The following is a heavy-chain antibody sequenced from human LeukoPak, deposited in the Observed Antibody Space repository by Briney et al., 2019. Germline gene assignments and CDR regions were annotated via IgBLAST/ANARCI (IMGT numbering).Heavy chain of an antibody. CDR1: GFTFSSYA. V-gene: IGHV3-30*04. J-gene: IGHJ4*02. D-gene: IGHD6-19*01. CDR2: ISYDGSNK. CDR3: ARDRGLVAVAGSYFDY. Sequence: GGSLRLSCAASGFTFSSYAMHWVRQAPGKGLEWVAVISYDGSNKYYADSVKGRFTISRDNSKNTLYLQMNSLRAEDTAVYYCARDRGLVAVAGSYFDYWGQGTLVTVSS.